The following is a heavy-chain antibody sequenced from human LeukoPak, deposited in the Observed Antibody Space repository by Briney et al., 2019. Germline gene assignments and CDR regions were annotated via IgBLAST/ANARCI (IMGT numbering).Heavy chain of an antibody. J-gene: IGHJ4*02. CDR2: ISYDGSNK. CDR1: GFTFRSYG. Sequence: GRSLRLSCAASGFTFRSYGMHWVREAPGKGVEWVAVISYDGSNKYYADSVKGRFTISRDNSKNTLYLQMNSLRTEDTAVYYCAKDPRSSGWYLGGDYWGQGTLVTVSS. V-gene: IGHV3-30*18. D-gene: IGHD6-19*01. CDR3: AKDPRSSGWYLGGDY.